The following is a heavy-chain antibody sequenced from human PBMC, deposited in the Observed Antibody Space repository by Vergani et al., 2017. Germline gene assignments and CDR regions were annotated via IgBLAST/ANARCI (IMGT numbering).Heavy chain of an antibody. D-gene: IGHD2-15*01. CDR2: IYTSGST. V-gene: IGHV4-4*07. Sequence: QVQLQESGQGLVKPSETLSLTCTVSGGSISSYYWSWIRQPAGKGLEWIGRIYTSGSTNYNPSLKSRVTMSVDTSKNQFSLKLSSVTAADTAVYYCARGPVVVVAEGGSGYYYYGMDVWGQGTTVTVSS. CDR3: ARGPVVVVAEGGSGYYYYGMDV. J-gene: IGHJ6*02. CDR1: GGSISSYY.